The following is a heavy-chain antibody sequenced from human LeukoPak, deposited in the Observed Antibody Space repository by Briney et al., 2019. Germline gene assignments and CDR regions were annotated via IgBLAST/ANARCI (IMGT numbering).Heavy chain of an antibody. D-gene: IGHD4-17*01. CDR2: ISSSGSIR. J-gene: IGHJ5*02. V-gene: IGHV3-11*01. CDR1: GFTFSDYY. Sequence: PGGSLRLSCAASGFTFSDYYMSWIRQAPGKGLECVSHISSSGSIRYYADSVKGRFTISRDNAKNSLHLQMNSLRAEDTAVYYCARGSTMWDGDYTSGWFDPWGQGTLVTVSS. CDR3: ARGSTMWDGDYTSGWFDP.